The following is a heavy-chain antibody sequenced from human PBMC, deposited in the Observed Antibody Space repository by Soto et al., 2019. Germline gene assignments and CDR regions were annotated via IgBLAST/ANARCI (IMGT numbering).Heavy chain of an antibody. CDR3: AKKFHFGSGSFLSYFDS. J-gene: IGHJ4*02. D-gene: IGHD3-10*01. Sequence: EVQLLESGGGLVQPGGSLRLSCAASGFSFSNYAMSWVRQAPGKGLEWVSTISGGDGNTYYADSVQGRFTISRDNSKKTRYLQVGRLRAEDTAVYYCAKKFHFGSGSFLSYFDSWGQGTLVTVSS. CDR1: GFSFSNYA. V-gene: IGHV3-23*01. CDR2: ISGGDGNT.